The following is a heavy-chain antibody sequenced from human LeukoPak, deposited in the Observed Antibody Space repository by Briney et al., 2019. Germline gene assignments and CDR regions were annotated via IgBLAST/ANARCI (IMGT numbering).Heavy chain of an antibody. CDR2: INPNSGGT. CDR3: ARQYSSSWSSDLDY. CDR1: GYTFTGYY. Sequence: ASVKVSCKASGYTFTGYYMHWVRQAPGQGLEWMGWINPNSGGTNYAQKFQGRVTMTRDTSISTAYMELSRLRSDDTVVYYCARQYSSSWSSDLDYWGRGTLVTVSS. J-gene: IGHJ4*02. V-gene: IGHV1-2*02. D-gene: IGHD6-13*01.